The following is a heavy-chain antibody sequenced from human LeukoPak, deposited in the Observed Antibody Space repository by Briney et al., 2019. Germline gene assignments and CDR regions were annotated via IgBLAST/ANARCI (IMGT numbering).Heavy chain of an antibody. Sequence: GGSLRLSCAASGFTFSSYSMSWVRQAPGKGVEWVSAISGSGGSTYYADSVKGGFTISRDNSKNTLYLQMNSLRAEDTAVYYCAKDKRQWSFDYWGQGTLVTVSS. CDR3: AKDKRQWSFDY. CDR1: GFTFSSYS. D-gene: IGHD6-19*01. CDR2: ISGSGGST. J-gene: IGHJ4*02. V-gene: IGHV3-23*01.